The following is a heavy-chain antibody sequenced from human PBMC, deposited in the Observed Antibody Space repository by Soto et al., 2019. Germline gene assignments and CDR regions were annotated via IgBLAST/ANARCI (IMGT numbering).Heavy chain of an antibody. V-gene: IGHV1-69*13. J-gene: IGHJ6*02. CDR2: IIPIFGTA. D-gene: IGHD6-6*01. CDR3: ARDWSGSSSSGYKKYYYGMDV. CDR1: GGTFSSYA. Sequence: ASVKVSCKASGGTFSSYAISWVRQAPGQGLEWMGGIIPIFGTANYAQKFQGRVTITADESTSTAYMELSSLRSEDTAVYYCARDWSGSSSSGYKKYYYGMDVWGQGTTVTVSS.